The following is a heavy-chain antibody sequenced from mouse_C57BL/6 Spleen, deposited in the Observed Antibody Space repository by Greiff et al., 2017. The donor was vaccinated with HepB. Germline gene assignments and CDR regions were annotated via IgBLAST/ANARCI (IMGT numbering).Heavy chain of an antibody. J-gene: IGHJ2*01. V-gene: IGHV5-16*01. D-gene: IGHD4-1*01. CDR2: INYDGSST. Sequence: DVQLVESEGGLVQPGSSMKLSCTASGFTFSDYYMAWVRQVPEKGLEWVANINYDGSSTYYLDSLKSRFIISRDNAKNILYLQMSSLKSEDTATYYCAREGTGTGFDYWGQGTTLTVSS. CDR1: GFTFSDYY. CDR3: AREGTGTGFDY.